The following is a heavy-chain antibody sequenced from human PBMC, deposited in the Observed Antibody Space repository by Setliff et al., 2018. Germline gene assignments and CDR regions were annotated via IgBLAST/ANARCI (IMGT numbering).Heavy chain of an antibody. Sequence: SETLSLTCTVSDVSISSSSFYWAWIRQPPGKGLEWIGSIYYSGSTSYNPSLTSRVTISVDTSNNQFSLNLRSVTAADTAIYYCARHFRSSKVQFLEYLTDYYFDSWGQGTLVTVSS. D-gene: IGHD3-3*01. CDR1: DVSISSSSFY. CDR3: ARHFRSSKVQFLEYLTDYYFDS. V-gene: IGHV4-39*01. CDR2: IYYSGST. J-gene: IGHJ4*02.